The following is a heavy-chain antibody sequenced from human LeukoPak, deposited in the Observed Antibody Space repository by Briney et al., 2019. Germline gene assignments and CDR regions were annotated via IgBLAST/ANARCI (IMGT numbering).Heavy chain of an antibody. Sequence: GGSLRLSCAASGFTFSSYWMLWVRQAPGMGLVWVSRINTDGTTTAYADSVKGRFTISRDNAKNTLYLQMNSLRAEDTAVYYCARLGSVWSAVDSWGQGILVTVSS. D-gene: IGHD6-19*01. CDR2: INTDGTTT. CDR3: ARLGSVWSAVDS. CDR1: GFTFSSYW. J-gene: IGHJ4*02. V-gene: IGHV3-74*01.